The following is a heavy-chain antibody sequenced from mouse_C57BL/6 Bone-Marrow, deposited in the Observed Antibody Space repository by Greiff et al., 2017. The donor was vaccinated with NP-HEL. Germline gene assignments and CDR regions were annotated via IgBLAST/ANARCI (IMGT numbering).Heavy chain of an antibody. CDR2: IDPSDSYT. V-gene: IGHV1-50*01. Sequence: QVQLQQPGAELVKPGASVKLSCKASGYTFTSYWMQWVKQRPGQGLAWIGEIDPSDSYTNYNQKFKGKATLTVDTSSSTAYMQLSSLTSEDSAVYYCARFRYYGSSPAWFAYWGQGTLVTVSA. CDR3: ARFRYYGSSPAWFAY. CDR1: GYTFTSYW. J-gene: IGHJ3*01. D-gene: IGHD1-1*01.